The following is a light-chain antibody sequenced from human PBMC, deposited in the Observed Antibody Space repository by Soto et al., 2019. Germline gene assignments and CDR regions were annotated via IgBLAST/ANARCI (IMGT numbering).Light chain of an antibody. CDR3: MQALQAPWT. V-gene: IGKV2-28*01. J-gene: IGKJ1*01. Sequence: DIVMTQSPLSLPVTPGEPASISCRSSQSLLHSNGYNYLDWYLQKPGQSPQLLIYWGSNRASGFPDRFSGSGSGTDFTLRISRVEAEDVGVYYCMQALQAPWTGGQGTKSES. CDR2: WGS. CDR1: QSLLHSNGYNY.